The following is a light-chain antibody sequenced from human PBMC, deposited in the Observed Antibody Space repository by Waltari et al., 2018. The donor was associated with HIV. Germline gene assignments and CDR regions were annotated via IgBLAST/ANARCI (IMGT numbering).Light chain of an antibody. CDR2: KTS. J-gene: IGKJ3*01. V-gene: IGKV1-5*03. Sequence: DIQMTQSPSTLSASVGDRVTITCRASQSVSTWLAWYQQKPGKAPKLVIYKTSSLETGVPSRFSCSGSGTEFTLTISDLHPDDFSTYYCQQMNSFSFGPGTKVEI. CDR1: QSVSTW. CDR3: QQMNSFS.